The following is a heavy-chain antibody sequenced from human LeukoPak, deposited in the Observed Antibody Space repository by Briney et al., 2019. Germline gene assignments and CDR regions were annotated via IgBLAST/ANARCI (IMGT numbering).Heavy chain of an antibody. D-gene: IGHD5-18*01. CDR2: ISSSSSYI. V-gene: IGHV3-21*01. CDR3: ARGRIQPTDY. Sequence: GGSLRLSCAASGFTFSSYSMKWVRQAPGKGLEWVSSISSSSSYIYYADSVKGRFTISRDNAKNSLYLQMNSLRAEDTAVYYCARGRIQPTDYWGQGTLITVSS. J-gene: IGHJ4*02. CDR1: GFTFSSYS.